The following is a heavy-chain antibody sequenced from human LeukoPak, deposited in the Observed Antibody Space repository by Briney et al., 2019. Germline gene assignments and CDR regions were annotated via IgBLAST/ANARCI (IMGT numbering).Heavy chain of an antibody. CDR1: RFTFSSYS. CDR2: ISLSSGTI. V-gene: IGHV3-48*02. CDR3: ARAQLELWFGDKDAFDI. D-gene: IGHD3-10*01. J-gene: IGHJ3*02. Sequence: GGSLRLSCAASRFTFSSYSMNWVRQAPGKGLEWISYISLSSGTIYYADSVKGRFTISRDNAKNSLYLQMNSLRDEDTAVYYCARAQLELWFGDKDAFDIWAKGQWSPSLQ.